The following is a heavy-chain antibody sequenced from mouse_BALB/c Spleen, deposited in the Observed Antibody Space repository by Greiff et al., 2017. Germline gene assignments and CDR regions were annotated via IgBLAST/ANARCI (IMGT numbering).Heavy chain of an antibody. Sequence: EVQLQESGPGLVKPSQSLSLTCSVTGYSITSGYYWNWIRQFPGNKLEWMGYISYDGSNNYNPSLKNRISITRDTSKNQFFLKLNFVTTEDTATYYCARGPYFDYWGQGTTLTVAS. CDR3: ARGPYFDY. J-gene: IGHJ2*01. V-gene: IGHV3-6*02. CDR1: GYSITSGYY. CDR2: ISYDGSN.